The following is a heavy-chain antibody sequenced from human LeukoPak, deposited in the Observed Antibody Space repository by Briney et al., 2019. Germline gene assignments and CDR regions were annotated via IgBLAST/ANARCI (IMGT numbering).Heavy chain of an antibody. CDR2: ISGSGGST. D-gene: IGHD5-18*01. CDR1: GFTFSSYG. V-gene: IGHV3-23*01. CDR3: ARVKTSNVDTSLGLDY. Sequence: GGSLRLSCAASGFTFSSYGMSWVRQAPGKGLEWVSAISGSGGSTYYADSVKGRFTISRDNAKNTLYLQTNSLRAEDTAMYYCARVKTSNVDTSLGLDYWGQGTLVTVSS. J-gene: IGHJ4*02.